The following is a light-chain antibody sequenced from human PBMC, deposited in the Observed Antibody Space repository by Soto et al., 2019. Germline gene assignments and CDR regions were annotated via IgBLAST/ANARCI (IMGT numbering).Light chain of an antibody. CDR3: LQTYTPPNT. CDR1: QSISSY. V-gene: IGKV1-39*01. Sequence: DIQLTQSPSSLSASVGDRVTITCRASQSISSYLSWYLQKPGKAPKLQIYAASSLQSGVPSRFSGSGSATDFTLTISSLQREDFGAFYCLQTYTPPNTFGQGTTLEI. CDR2: AAS. J-gene: IGKJ2*01.